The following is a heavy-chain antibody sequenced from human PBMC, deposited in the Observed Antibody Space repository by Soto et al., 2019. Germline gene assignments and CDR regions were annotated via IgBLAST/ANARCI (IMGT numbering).Heavy chain of an antibody. CDR1: GLSFSGYY. CDR2: INHSGST. Sequence: PSETLSLTCAVYGLSFSGYYWTWIRQPPGTGLEWIGEINHSGSTNYNPSLKSRVTISVDTSKNQFSLKLTSVTAADTAVYYCARDKITGLFDYWGQGTLVTV. V-gene: IGHV4-34*01. J-gene: IGHJ4*02. D-gene: IGHD2-8*02. CDR3: ARDKITGLFDY.